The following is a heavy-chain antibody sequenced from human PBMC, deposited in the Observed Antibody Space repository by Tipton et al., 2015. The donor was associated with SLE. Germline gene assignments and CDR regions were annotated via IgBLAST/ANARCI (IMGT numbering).Heavy chain of an antibody. J-gene: IGHJ6*02. D-gene: IGHD3-10*01. V-gene: IGHV4-59*11. Sequence: TLSLTCTVSGGSISSHYLRWVRQPPGKGLEWIGYIYYNGDTNYNPSLKSRVAISIYTSRKQISLKLTSVTAADTAVYFCAREGGYAGSGSYGTVWGQGTTVTVSS. CDR3: AREGGYAGSGSYGTV. CDR1: GGSISSHY. CDR2: IYYNGDT.